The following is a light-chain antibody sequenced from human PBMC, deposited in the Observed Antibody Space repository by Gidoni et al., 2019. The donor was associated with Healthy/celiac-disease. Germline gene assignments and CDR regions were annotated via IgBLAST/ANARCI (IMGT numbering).Light chain of an antibody. V-gene: IGKV1-33*01. CDR2: DAS. J-gene: IGKJ4*01. CDR3: QPYDNLPLT. CDR1: QDISNY. Sequence: DNQMTQSPPSLSASVGDRVTITCQASQDISNYLNLYQQKPGKAPKLLIYDASNLETGVPSRFSGSGSGTDFPFTISSLQPEVIATYYCQPYDNLPLTFGGGTKVEIK.